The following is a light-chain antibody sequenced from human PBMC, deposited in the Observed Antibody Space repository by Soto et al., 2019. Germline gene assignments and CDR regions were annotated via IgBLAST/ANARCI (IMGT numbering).Light chain of an antibody. CDR1: QSVSSSY. CDR2: GAS. J-gene: IGKJ2*01. V-gene: IGKV3-20*01. Sequence: EIVLTQSPGTLSLSPGERATLSCRASQSVSSSYLAWYQQKPDQAPRLLIYGASSRATGIPDGFSGSGSGADLSLTISSLVPADFAVYYCQQYCSSPMYTFGQGTKLEIK. CDR3: QQYCSSPMYT.